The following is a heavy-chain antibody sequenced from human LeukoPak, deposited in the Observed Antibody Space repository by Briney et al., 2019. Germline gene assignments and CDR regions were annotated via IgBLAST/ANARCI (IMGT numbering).Heavy chain of an antibody. Sequence: GASVKVSCKASGYTFTSYGISWVRQAPGQGLEWMGRIIPILGIANYAQKFQGRVTITADKSTSTAYMELSSLRSEDTAVYYCARVVSLGLCGGDCYSHYYYYGMDVWGQGTTVTVSS. CDR1: GYTFTSYG. J-gene: IGHJ6*02. CDR2: IIPILGIA. V-gene: IGHV1-69*04. D-gene: IGHD2-21*02. CDR3: ARVVSLGLCGGDCYSHYYYYGMDV.